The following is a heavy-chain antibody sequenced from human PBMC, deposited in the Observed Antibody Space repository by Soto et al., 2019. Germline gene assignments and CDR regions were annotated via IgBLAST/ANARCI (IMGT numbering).Heavy chain of an antibody. J-gene: IGHJ4*02. D-gene: IGHD2-2*01. CDR1: GYTFTSYD. Sequence: QVQLVQSGAEVKKPGASVKVSCKGSGYTFTSYDINWVRQATGQGLEWMGWMNPNSGNTGYAQKFQGRVTMIRNTSISTAYMELSSLRSEDTAVCYCARGSGGALVVPAARTRYYFDYWGQGTLVTVSS. V-gene: IGHV1-8*01. CDR2: MNPNSGNT. CDR3: ARGSGGALVVPAARTRYYFDY.